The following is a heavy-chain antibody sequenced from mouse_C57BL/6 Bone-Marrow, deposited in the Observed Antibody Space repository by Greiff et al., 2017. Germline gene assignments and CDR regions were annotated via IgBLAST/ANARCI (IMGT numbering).Heavy chain of an antibody. V-gene: IGHV14-4*01. J-gene: IGHJ2*01. Sequence: VQLQQSGAELARPGASVKLSCTASGFNFKDDYMHWVKQRPEQGLEWIGWIDPENGDTAYASKFQGTATLTADKSSNTAYLQLSSLTSADTAVYCCATGIHCWGRGTALTVS. CDR3: ATGIHC. CDR2: IDPENGDT. CDR1: GFNFKDDY.